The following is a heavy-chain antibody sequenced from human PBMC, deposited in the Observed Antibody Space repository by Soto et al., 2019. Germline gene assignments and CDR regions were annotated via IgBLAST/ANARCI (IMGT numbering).Heavy chain of an antibody. Sequence: EVQLLESGGGLVQPGGSLRLSCAASGFTFSSYAMSWVRQAPGKGLEWVSSISASGNTYYADSVKGRFTISRDNYNNTLYLEMNSLKAEDTAVYYCARMPVTKNAFDIWGQGTLVTVSS. V-gene: IGHV3-23*01. D-gene: IGHD2-8*01. CDR2: ISASGNT. J-gene: IGHJ3*02. CDR3: ARMPVTKNAFDI. CDR1: GFTFSSYA.